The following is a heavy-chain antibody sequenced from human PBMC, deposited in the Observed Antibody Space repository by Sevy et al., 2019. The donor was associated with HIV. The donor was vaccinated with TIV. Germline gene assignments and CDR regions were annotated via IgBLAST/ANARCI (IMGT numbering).Heavy chain of an antibody. J-gene: IGHJ5*02. CDR1: DGSFSGYY. CDR3: ARSPPVVVVPGAPSWFDP. CDR2: INESGIT. Sequence: SETLSITCGVHDGSFSGYYWNWIRQLPGKGLEWIGEINESGITYYNPSLKSRVTISVDTSKKQFSLKLNSVTAADTAVYFYARSPPVVVVPGAPSWFDPWGQGTLVTVSS. D-gene: IGHD2-2*01. V-gene: IGHV4-34*01.